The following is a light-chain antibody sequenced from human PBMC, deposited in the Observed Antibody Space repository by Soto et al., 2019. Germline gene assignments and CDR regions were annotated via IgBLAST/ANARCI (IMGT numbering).Light chain of an antibody. V-gene: IGKV3-20*01. J-gene: IGKJ4*01. CDR2: GAS. Sequence: IVLTQSPATLSLSPGERATLSCTASQHVTTTYIAWYQQKFGQAPRLLIYGASTRATGTPDRFTGGGFGTDFTLPISRVEPKDFAVFYCQQYDSSFTFGGGTKV. CDR1: QHVTTTY. CDR3: QQYDSSFT.